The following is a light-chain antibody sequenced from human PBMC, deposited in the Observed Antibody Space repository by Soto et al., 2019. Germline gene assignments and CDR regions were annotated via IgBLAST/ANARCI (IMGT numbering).Light chain of an antibody. V-gene: IGKV3-20*01. CDR3: QQYGSSGT. CDR1: QSVSSS. Sequence: EIVLTQSPGTLSLSPGERATLSCRASQSVSSSLAWYQQKPGQAPRLLIYEASNRATGIPDRFSGSGSGTDFTLTISRLEPEDFAVYYCQQYGSSGTFGQGTKLDIK. CDR2: EAS. J-gene: IGKJ1*01.